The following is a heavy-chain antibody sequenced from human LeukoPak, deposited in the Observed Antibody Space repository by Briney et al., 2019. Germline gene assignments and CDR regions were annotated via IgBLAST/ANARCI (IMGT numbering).Heavy chain of an antibody. CDR2: INTDGNEK. D-gene: IGHD6-13*01. J-gene: IGHJ4*02. Sequence: GGSLRLSCAASGLTFTDFWMNWVRLAPGRGLEWLANINTDGNEKYYVDSVKGRFAMSRDNAKNEVYLEMNSLRAEDTGVYYCSGRDSSRSPRAYWGQGTLVSVSS. V-gene: IGHV3-7*01. CDR1: GLTFTDFW. CDR3: SGRDSSRSPRAY.